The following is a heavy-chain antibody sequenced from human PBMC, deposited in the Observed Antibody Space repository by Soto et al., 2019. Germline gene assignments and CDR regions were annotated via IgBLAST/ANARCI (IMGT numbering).Heavy chain of an antibody. Sequence: QVQLVQSGAEVKKPGSSVKVSCKASGGTFSSYTISWVRQAPGQGLEWMGRIIPILGIANYAQKFQGRVTLTADKSTSAAYMVLSSVRSEDTAGYYVAMFLSSSSSWPDSNYNWFDPWGLASLVTVSS. CDR2: IIPILGIA. V-gene: IGHV1-69*02. CDR3: AMFLSSSSSWPDSNYNWFDP. J-gene: IGHJ5*02. CDR1: GGTFSSYT. D-gene: IGHD6-13*01.